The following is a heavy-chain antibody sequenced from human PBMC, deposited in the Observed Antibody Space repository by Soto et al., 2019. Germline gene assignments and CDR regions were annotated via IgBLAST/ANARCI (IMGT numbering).Heavy chain of an antibody. CDR2: IIPIFGTA. J-gene: IGHJ6*02. CDR1: GGTFSSYA. V-gene: IGHV1-69*06. CDR3: AKDSSTVTTRAFDYYYGMDV. D-gene: IGHD4-4*01. Sequence: SVKVSCKASGGTFSSYAISWVRQAPGQGLEWMGGIIPIFGTANYAQKFQGRVTITADKSTSTAYMELSSLRSEDTAVYYCAKDSSTVTTRAFDYYYGMDVWGQGTTVTVSS.